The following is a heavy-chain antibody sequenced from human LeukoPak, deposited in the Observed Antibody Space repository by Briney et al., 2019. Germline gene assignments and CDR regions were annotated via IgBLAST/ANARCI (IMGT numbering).Heavy chain of an antibody. V-gene: IGHV4-4*02. CDR1: GDSISSNNW. D-gene: IGHD2-15*01. Sequence: PSETLSLTCAVSGDSISSNNWWSWVRQPPGKGLEWIGEINHSGSTNYNPSLKSRVTISVDTSKNQFSLKLSSVTAADTAVYYCARSRRAVVVVAATRRPTYYFDYWGQGTLVTVSS. CDR2: INHSGST. J-gene: IGHJ4*02. CDR3: ARSRRAVVVVAATRRPTYYFDY.